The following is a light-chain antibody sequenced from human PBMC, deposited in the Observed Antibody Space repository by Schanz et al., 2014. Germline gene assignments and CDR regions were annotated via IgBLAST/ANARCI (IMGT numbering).Light chain of an antibody. CDR2: DVS. CDR1: NSDVGGFDY. CDR3: SSYTTTTWRV. Sequence: QSVLTQARSVSGSPGQSVTISCTGTNSDVGGFDYVSWYQQHPDKAPKLMIYDVSKRPSGVPDRFSGSKSGNTASLTISGLQAEDEADYYCSSYTTTTWRVFGGGTKLTVL. J-gene: IGLJ3*02. V-gene: IGLV2-11*01.